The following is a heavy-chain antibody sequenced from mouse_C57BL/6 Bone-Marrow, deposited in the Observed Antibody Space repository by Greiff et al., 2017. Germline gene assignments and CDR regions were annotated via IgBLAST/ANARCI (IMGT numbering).Heavy chain of an antibody. J-gene: IGHJ1*03. CDR3: ASSGHYYGSSYGYFDV. CDR2: IDPSDSYT. CDR1: GYTFTSYW. Sequence: VQLQQPGAELVMPGASVKLSCKASGYTFTSYWMHWVKQRPGQGLEWIGEIDPSDSYTNYNQKFKGKSTLTVDKSSSTAYMQLSSLTSEDSAVYYCASSGHYYGSSYGYFDVWGTGTTATVSS. D-gene: IGHD1-1*01. V-gene: IGHV1-69*01.